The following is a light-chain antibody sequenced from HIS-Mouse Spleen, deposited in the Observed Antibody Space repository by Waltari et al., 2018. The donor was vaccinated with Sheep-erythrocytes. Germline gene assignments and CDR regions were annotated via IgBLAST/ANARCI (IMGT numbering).Light chain of an antibody. V-gene: IGLV2-8*01. Sequence: QSALTQPPSASGSPGQSVTISFTGTSRDVGGYNYVSWYQQHPGKAPKLMIYEVSKRPSGVPDRFSGSKSGNTASLTVSGLQAEDEADYYCSSYAGSNNWVFGGGTKLTVL. CDR3: SSYAGSNNWV. J-gene: IGLJ3*02. CDR1: SRDVGGYNY. CDR2: EVS.